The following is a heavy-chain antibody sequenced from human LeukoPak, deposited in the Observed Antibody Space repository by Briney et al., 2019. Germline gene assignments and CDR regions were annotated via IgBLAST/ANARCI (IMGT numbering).Heavy chain of an antibody. J-gene: IGHJ4*02. D-gene: IGHD3-22*01. CDR3: AKWIGLFRQDY. CDR2: INHSGST. V-gene: IGHV4-34*01. CDR1: GGSISSYY. Sequence: SETLSLTCTVSGGSISSYYWSWIRQPPGKGLEWIGEINHSGSTSYNPSLKSRVTISADTSKHQFSLRLSSVTAADTAVYYCAKWIGLFRQDYWGQGTLVTVSS.